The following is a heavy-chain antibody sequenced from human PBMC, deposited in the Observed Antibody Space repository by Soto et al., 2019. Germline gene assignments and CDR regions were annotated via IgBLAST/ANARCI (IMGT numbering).Heavy chain of an antibody. CDR2: TRNKANSYTT. CDR3: VRATYFSDSSGYTRCLDY. V-gene: IGHV3-72*01. CDR1: GFTFSDHY. Sequence: PGGSLRLSCASSGFTFSDHYMDWVRQAPGKGLEWVGRTRNKANSYTTEYAASVKGRFTISRDESKNSAYLQMNSLKTEDTAVYYCVRATYFSDSSGYTRCLDYWGQGTLVTVSS. J-gene: IGHJ4*02. D-gene: IGHD3-22*01.